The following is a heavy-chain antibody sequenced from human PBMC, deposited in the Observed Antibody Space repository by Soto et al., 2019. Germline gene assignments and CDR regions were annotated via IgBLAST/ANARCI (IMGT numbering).Heavy chain of an antibody. Sequence: SVKVSCKASGGTFSSYAISWVRQAPGQGLEWMGGIIPIFGTANYAQKFQGRVTITADESTSTAYMELSSLRSEDTAVYYCASGRGYSYGYGYYYYGMDVWGQGTTVTISS. CDR1: GGTFSSYA. J-gene: IGHJ6*02. D-gene: IGHD5-18*01. CDR2: IIPIFGTA. CDR3: ASGRGYSYGYGYYYYGMDV. V-gene: IGHV1-69*13.